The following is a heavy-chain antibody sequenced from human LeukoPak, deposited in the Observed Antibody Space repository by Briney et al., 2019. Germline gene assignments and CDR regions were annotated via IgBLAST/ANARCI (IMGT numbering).Heavy chain of an antibody. J-gene: IGHJ1*01. Sequence: GGSLRLSCAASGFTFTSYNMNWVRQAPGKGLEWVSSITSSSSYIYYAGSVKGRFTISRDNAKNSLYLQMNSLRAEDTAVYYCARDGARGFAYFQHWGQGTLVTVSS. CDR2: ITSSSSYI. CDR1: GFTFTSYN. D-gene: IGHD4/OR15-4a*01. CDR3: ARDGARGFAYFQH. V-gene: IGHV3-21*01.